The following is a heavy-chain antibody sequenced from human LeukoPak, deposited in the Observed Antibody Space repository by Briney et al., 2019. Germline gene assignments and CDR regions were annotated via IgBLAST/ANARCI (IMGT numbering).Heavy chain of an antibody. CDR1: GFTFSSYD. CDR3: ARAPGGYYDSSGHYYVGAAS. Sequence: GGSLRLSCAASGFTFSSYDMNWVRQAPGKGLEWVSYISSGGGNIYYADSVKGRFTISRDNAKNSLYLQMNSLRAEDTAVYYCARAPGGYYDSSGHYYVGAASWGQGTLVTVSS. CDR2: ISSGGGNI. J-gene: IGHJ5*02. V-gene: IGHV3-48*03. D-gene: IGHD3-22*01.